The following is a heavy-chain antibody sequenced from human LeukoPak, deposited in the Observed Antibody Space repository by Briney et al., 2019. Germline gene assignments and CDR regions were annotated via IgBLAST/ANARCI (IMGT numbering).Heavy chain of an antibody. CDR3: AKLKARSETKVRNTVVVKVDYYYYMDV. Sequence: PGGSLRLSCAASGFTFSSYGMSWVRQAPGKGLEWVSAISGSGGSTYYADSVKGRFTISRDNSKNTLYLQMNSLRAEDTAVYYCAKLKARSETKVRNTVVVKVDYYYYMDVWGKGTTVTISS. V-gene: IGHV3-23*01. D-gene: IGHD2-15*01. CDR2: ISGSGGST. CDR1: GFTFSSYG. J-gene: IGHJ6*03.